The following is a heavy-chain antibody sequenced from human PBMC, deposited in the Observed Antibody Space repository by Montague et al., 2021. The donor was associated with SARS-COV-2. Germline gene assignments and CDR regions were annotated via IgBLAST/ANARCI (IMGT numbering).Heavy chain of an antibody. J-gene: IGHJ2*01. CDR1: GFIFDDYA. CDR2: ITWKSGRI. V-gene: IGHV3-9*01. D-gene: IGHD1-26*01. Sequence: SLRLSCAASGFIFDDYAMHWVRQAPGKGLECFSGITWKSGRIAYADSVKGRFTVSRDNAKNSLYLQMNSLRAEDTALYYCAKDARKWELLPSYWYFDLWGRGTLVTVSS. CDR3: AKDARKWELLPSYWYFDL.